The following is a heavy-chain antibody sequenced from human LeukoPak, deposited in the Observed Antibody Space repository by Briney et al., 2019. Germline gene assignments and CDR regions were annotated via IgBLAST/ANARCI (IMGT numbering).Heavy chain of an antibody. J-gene: IGHJ4*02. CDR1: GGSIRSSGYY. V-gene: IGHV4-39*02. Sequence: SETLSLTCSVSGGSIRSSGYYWGWIRQPPGKGLEWIGSIYYRGNTYYNPSLKSRVTISVDTSKNHFSLKLSSVTAADTAVYYCARPQSYDILTGYSNWGQGTLVTVSS. CDR3: ARPQSYDILTGYSN. CDR2: IYYRGNT. D-gene: IGHD3-9*01.